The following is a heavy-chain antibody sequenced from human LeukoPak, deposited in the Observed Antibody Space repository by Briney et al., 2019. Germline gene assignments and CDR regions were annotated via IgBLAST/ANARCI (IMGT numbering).Heavy chain of an antibody. CDR1: GGSISSYY. CDR3: AREAHDCSSTSCYTNAFDI. CDR2: IYTSGST. D-gene: IGHD2-2*02. J-gene: IGHJ3*02. V-gene: IGHV4-4*07. Sequence: SQTLSLTCTVSGGSISSYYWSWIRPPAGKGLEGIGRIYTSGSTNYNPSLKSRVTMSVDTSKNQFSLKLSSVTAPDTAGYYCAREAHDCSSTSCYTNAFDIWGQGTMVTVSS.